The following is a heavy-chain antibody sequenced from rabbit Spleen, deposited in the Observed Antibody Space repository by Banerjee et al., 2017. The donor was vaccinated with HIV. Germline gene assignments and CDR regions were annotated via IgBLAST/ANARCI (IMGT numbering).Heavy chain of an antibody. V-gene: IGHV1S45*01. CDR2: INIVTGKS. Sequence: EQLEESGGGLVQPEGSLTLTCKASGVSLHDKDVMCWVRQAPGKGLEWIACINIVTGKSVYARWAKGRFTMSRTSSTTVTLQMTSLTAADTATYFCARDLVTAIGWNFALWGPETLVTVS. D-gene: IGHD7-1*01. CDR1: GVSLHDKDV. J-gene: IGHJ6*01. CDR3: ARDLVTAIGWNFAL.